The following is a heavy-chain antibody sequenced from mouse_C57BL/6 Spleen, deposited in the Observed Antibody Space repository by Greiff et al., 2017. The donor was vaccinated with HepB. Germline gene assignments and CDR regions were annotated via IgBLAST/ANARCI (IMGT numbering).Heavy chain of an antibody. CDR1: GYTFTDYE. CDR2: IDPETGGT. CDR3: TRIEYYFDY. V-gene: IGHV1-15*01. Sequence: VQLQQSGAELVRPGASVTLSCKASGYTFTDYEMHWVKQTPVHGLEWTGAIDPETGGTAYNQKFKGKAILTADKSSSTAYMELRSLTSEDSAVYYCTRIEYYFDYWGQGTTLTVSS. J-gene: IGHJ2*01.